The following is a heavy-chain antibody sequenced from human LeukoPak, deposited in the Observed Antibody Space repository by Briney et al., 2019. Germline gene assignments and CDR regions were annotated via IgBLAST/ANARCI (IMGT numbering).Heavy chain of an antibody. CDR3: ASLAAVVTPGTAFDI. V-gene: IGHV1-8*03. CDR1: GGTFSSYA. D-gene: IGHD4-23*01. CDR2: MNPNSGNT. J-gene: IGHJ3*02. Sequence: ASVKVSCKASGGTFSSYAINWVRQATGQGLEWMGWMNPNSGNTGYAQKFQGRVTITRNTSISTAYMELSSLRSEDTAVYYCASLAAVVTPGTAFDIWGQGTMVTVSS.